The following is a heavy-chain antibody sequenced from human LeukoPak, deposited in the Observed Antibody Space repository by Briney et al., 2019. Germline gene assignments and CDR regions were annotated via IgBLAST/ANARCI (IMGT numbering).Heavy chain of an antibody. J-gene: IGHJ5*02. CDR2: IYYSGST. CDR1: GGSISSGGYY. D-gene: IGHD3-3*01. CDR3: ASSAGTYDFWSGYGKGWFDP. Sequence: SETLSLTCTVSGGSISSGGYYWSWLRQHPGMDLEWIGYIYYSGSTYDNPSLKSRVTISVDTSKNKFSLKLSFGTAADTAVYYWASSAGTYDFWSGYGKGWFDPWGQGTLVTVSS. V-gene: IGHV4-31*03.